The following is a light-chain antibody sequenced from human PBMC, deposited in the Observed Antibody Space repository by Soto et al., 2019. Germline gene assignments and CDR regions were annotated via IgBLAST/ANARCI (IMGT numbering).Light chain of an antibody. CDR1: ESIRTW. CDR2: DAS. CDR3: QQYHNYPRT. Sequence: DIQMTQSPSTLSASIGDRVTITCRASESIRTWLAWYQHKPGKAPKFLIYDASSLESGVPSRFSGSGSGTEFTLTISNLHPDDFATYFCQQYHNYPRTFGQGTKVEIK. V-gene: IGKV1-5*01. J-gene: IGKJ1*01.